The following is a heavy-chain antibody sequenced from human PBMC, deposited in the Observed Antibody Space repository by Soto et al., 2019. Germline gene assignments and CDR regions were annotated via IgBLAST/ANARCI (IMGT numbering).Heavy chain of an antibody. CDR3: ARGPTWAGNVDY. J-gene: IGHJ4*02. CDR1: GYTFTSYD. V-gene: IGHV1-8*01. Sequence: QVQLVQSGAEVKKPGASVKVSCKASGYTFTSYDINWVRQATGQGLEWMGWMNPNSGNTGYAQKXXGXXTMTRNTSISTAHMELSSLRSEDTAVYYCARGPTWAGNVDYWGQGTLVTVSS. D-gene: IGHD1-1*01. CDR2: MNPNSGNT.